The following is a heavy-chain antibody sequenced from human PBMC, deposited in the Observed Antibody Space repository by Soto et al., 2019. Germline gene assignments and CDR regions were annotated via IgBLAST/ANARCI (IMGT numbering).Heavy chain of an antibody. J-gene: IGHJ6*02. D-gene: IGHD3-10*01. CDR2: ISSSGSTI. CDR1: GFTFSDYY. V-gene: IGHV3-11*01. CDR3: AEHGSEYYYGMDV. Sequence: GGSLRLSCAASGFTFSDYYMSWIRHAPGKGLEWVSYISSSGSTIYYADSVKGRFTISRDNAKNSLYLQMNSLRAEDTAVYYCAEHGSEYYYGMDVWGQGTTVTVSS.